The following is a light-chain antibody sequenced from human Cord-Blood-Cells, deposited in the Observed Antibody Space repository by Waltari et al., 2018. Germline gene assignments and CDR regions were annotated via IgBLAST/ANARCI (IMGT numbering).Light chain of an antibody. CDR1: QGISSY. CDR2: AAS. J-gene: IGKJ1*01. V-gene: IGKV1-8*01. Sequence: AIRMTQSPSPFSASTGDRVTITCRANQGISSYLAWYQQKPGKAPKLLIYAASTLQSGVPSRFSGSGSGTDFTLTISCLQSEDLATYYCQQYYSYPWTFGQGTKVEIK. CDR3: QQYYSYPWT.